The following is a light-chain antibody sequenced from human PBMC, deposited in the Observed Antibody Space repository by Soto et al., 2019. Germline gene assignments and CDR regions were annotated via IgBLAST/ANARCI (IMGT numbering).Light chain of an antibody. CDR3: QQYGSSPMYT. CDR1: QSVSSSY. Sequence: EIVLTQSPGTLSLSPGERATLSCRASQSVSSSYLAWYQQKPGQAPRLLIHGASSRATAIPDRFSGSGSGTDFTLTISRLEPEDSAVYYCQQYGSSPMYTFGQGTKLEIK. V-gene: IGKV3-20*01. J-gene: IGKJ2*01. CDR2: GAS.